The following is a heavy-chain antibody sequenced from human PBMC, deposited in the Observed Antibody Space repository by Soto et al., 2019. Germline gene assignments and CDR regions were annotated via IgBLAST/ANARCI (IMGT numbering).Heavy chain of an antibody. D-gene: IGHD6-13*01. CDR3: ARDRVFEAALDY. CDR2: IWYDGSNK. V-gene: IGHV3-33*01. Sequence: GGSLRLSCAASGFTFSSYGMHWVRQAPGKGLEWVAVIWYDGSNKYYADSVKGRFTISRDNSKNTLYLQMNSLRAEDTAVYYCARDRVFEAALDYWGQGTLVTVSS. J-gene: IGHJ4*02. CDR1: GFTFSSYG.